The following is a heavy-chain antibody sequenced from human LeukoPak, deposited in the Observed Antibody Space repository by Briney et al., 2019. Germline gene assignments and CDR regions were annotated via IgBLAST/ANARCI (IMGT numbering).Heavy chain of an antibody. J-gene: IGHJ4*02. Sequence: PGWFRRSSCVVAGFNFDNFAMHLGRQPVGKVLGWVAVIAHGGRTKYYADSMKGRINIARDNSKNTLFLQMNNLRSEDTAVYFCARPSPPGDGYNPPDHWGQGTLVTVSS. CDR3: ARPSPPGDGYNPPDH. D-gene: IGHD5-24*01. CDR1: GFNFDNFA. V-gene: IGHV3-30*04. CDR2: IAHGGRTK.